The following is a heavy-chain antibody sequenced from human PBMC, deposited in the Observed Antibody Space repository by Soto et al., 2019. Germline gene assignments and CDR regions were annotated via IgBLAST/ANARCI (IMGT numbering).Heavy chain of an antibody. CDR2: ISYDGSNK. Sequence: GGSLRLSCAASGFTFSSYGMHWVRQAPGKGLEWVAVISYDGSNKYYADSVKGRFTISRDNSKNTLYLQMNSLRAEDTAVYYCAKDRVRGATYYGMDVWGQGTTVTVSS. CDR1: GFTFSSYG. D-gene: IGHD3-10*01. J-gene: IGHJ6*02. V-gene: IGHV3-30*18. CDR3: AKDRVRGATYYGMDV.